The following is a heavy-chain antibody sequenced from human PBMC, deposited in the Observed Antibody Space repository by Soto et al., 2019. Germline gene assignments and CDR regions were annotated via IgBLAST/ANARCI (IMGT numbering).Heavy chain of an antibody. CDR3: ARELDPYYGGNSLSLDY. Sequence: QVQLVQSGAEVKKPGSSVKVSCKASGDSFSAYGINWVRLAPGQGLEWMGGIIPKFGTTNYAQKFRGRVTITADESTNTDYMELNYLRSEDTAVYFCARELDPYYGGNSLSLDYWGQGTLVTVSS. V-gene: IGHV1-69*13. D-gene: IGHD4-17*01. CDR1: GDSFSAYG. CDR2: IIPKFGTT. J-gene: IGHJ4*02.